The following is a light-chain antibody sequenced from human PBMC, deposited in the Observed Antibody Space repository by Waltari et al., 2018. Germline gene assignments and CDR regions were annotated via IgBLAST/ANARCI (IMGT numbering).Light chain of an antibody. J-gene: IGKJ1*01. CDR2: GAS. V-gene: IGKV3-15*01. Sequence: EIVMTQSPATLSVSPGERVTLSCRASQSVGNDLALYQQKPGQPPSLLIYGASTRDTGVPGRFSGSGSGTEFTLTINSLQSEDFAVYYCQQYYNRPPWTFGQGTKVEIK. CDR3: QQYYNRPPWT. CDR1: QSVGND.